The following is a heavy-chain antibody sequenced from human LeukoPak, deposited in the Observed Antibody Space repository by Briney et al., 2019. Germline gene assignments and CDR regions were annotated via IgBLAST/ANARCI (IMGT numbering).Heavy chain of an antibody. D-gene: IGHD5-24*01. CDR1: EFTFITCN. J-gene: IGHJ3*01. CDR3: AREMAATYDAFDV. Sequence: AGGSLRLSCAASEFTFITCNMHWVRQAPGKGLEWVSSIGGGSNYIYYADSLKGRFTISRDNAKNSLYLQMNSLRADDTAVYYCAREMAATYDAFDVWGQGTMVTVSS. CDR2: IGGGSNYI. V-gene: IGHV3-21*01.